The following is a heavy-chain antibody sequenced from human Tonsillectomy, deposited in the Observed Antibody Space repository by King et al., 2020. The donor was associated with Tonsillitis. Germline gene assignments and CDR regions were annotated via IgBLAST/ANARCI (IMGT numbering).Heavy chain of an antibody. J-gene: IGHJ4*02. CDR3: ARDRATMVAEWFDY. Sequence: QLVESGAEVKKPGASVKVSCKASGYTFASYGISWVRQAPGQGLEWMGWISAYNGNSNYAQKLQGRVTMTTDTTTSTDYMELRSLRADDTAVYYCARDRATMVAEWFDYWGQGTLVTVSS. CDR1: GYTFASYG. CDR2: ISAYNGNS. V-gene: IGHV1-18*04. D-gene: IGHD4/OR15-4a*01.